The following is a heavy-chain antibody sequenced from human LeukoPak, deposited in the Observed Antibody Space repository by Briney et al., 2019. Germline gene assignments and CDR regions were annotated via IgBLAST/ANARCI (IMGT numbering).Heavy chain of an antibody. CDR3: AASYSSFYYFDY. V-gene: IGHV4-61*08. J-gene: IGHJ4*02. D-gene: IGHD6-19*01. CDR1: GGSISSGGYY. CDR2: IYYSGST. Sequence: SQTLSLTCTVSGGSISSGGYYWSWIRQHPGKGLEWIGYIYYSGSTNYNPSLKSRVTISVDTSKNQFSLKLSSVTAADTAVYYCAASYSSFYYFDYWGQGTLVTVSS.